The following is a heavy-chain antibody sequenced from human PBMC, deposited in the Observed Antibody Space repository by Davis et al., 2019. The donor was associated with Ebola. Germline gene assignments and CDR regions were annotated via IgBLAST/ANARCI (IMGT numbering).Heavy chain of an antibody. CDR2: ISGSGTSA. CDR1: GFTFSDYA. Sequence: GESLKISCAASGFTFSDYAMTWVRQAPGKGLEWVSGISGSGTSADYADSVEGRFTMSRDNSKNTLFLQMNNLRDEDTAKYYCARTEGLAVAGTVDYWGQGTLVTVSS. CDR3: ARTEGLAVAGTVDY. J-gene: IGHJ4*02. V-gene: IGHV3-23*01. D-gene: IGHD6-19*01.